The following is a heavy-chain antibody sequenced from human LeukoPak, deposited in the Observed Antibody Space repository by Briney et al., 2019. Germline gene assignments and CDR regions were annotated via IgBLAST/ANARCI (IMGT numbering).Heavy chain of an antibody. D-gene: IGHD4-23*01. CDR2: IIPIFGTA. CDR3: ARARRGDGGNARLDY. CDR1: GGTFSSYA. V-gene: IGHV1-69*01. J-gene: IGHJ4*02. Sequence: SVKVSCKASGGTFSSYAISWVRQAPGQGHEWMGGIIPIFGTANYAQKFQGRVTITADESTSTAYMELSSLRSEDTAVYYCARARRGDGGNARLDYWGQGTLVTVSS.